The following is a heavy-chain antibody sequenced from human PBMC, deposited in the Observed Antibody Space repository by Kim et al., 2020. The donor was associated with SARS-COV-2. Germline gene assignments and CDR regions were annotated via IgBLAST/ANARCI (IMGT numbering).Heavy chain of an antibody. J-gene: IGHJ4*02. V-gene: IGHV3-73*01. CDR3: NTGSYPDY. Sequence: GGSLRLSCAASGLSFSASTIHWIRQASGKGLDWVGRIRGKGDNYATVYAASGRGRFTISRDDSRHTAFLHMNSLKTDDTAVYYCNTGSYPDYWGQGTLV. CDR2: IRGKGDNYAT. D-gene: IGHD2-15*01. CDR1: GLSFSAST.